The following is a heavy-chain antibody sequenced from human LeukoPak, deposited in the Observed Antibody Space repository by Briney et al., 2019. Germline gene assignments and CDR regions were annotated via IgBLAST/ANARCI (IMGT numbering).Heavy chain of an antibody. CDR2: FDPEDGET. D-gene: IGHD6-6*01. CDR1: GYTLIELS. V-gene: IGHV1-24*01. CDR3: ATASQGSSSSDSVDY. Sequence: GASVKVSCKVSGYTLIELSMHWVRQAPGKGLEWMGGFDPEDGETIYAQKFRGRVTMTEDTSTDTAYMELSSLRSEDTAVYYCATASQGSSSSDSVDYWGQGTLVTVSS. J-gene: IGHJ4*02.